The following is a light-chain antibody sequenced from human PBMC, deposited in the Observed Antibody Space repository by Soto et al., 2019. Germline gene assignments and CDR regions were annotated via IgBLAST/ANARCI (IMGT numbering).Light chain of an antibody. CDR1: QSISSY. CDR3: QQSYRSPT. V-gene: IGKV1-39*01. Sequence: DIQMTQSPSSLSASVGVRVTITCRASQSISSYLNWYQQKPGKAPKLLIYAASTLQFGVPSRFSGSGSGTDFTLTISSLQPEDFATYYCQQSYRSPTFGQGTKVDIK. CDR2: AAS. J-gene: IGKJ1*01.